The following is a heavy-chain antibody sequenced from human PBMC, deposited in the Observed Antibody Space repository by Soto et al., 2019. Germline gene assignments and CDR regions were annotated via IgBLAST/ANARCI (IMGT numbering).Heavy chain of an antibody. CDR1: GFTFSTYW. V-gene: IGHV3-7*05. D-gene: IGHD2-2*01. CDR2: IKSDGSEK. J-gene: IGHJ4*02. CDR3: AAWPRSSWFDY. Sequence: PGGSLRLSCVGSGFTFSTYWMGWVRQVPGTGLEWVANIKSDGSEKSYVDSVKGRFTISRDNAGNSLYLQMNSLRAEDTAVYYCAAWPRSSWFDYWGQGTLVTVS.